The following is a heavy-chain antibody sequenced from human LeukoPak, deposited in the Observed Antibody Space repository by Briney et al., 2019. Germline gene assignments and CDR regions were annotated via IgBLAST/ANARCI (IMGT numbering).Heavy chain of an antibody. Sequence: GGSLRLSCAASGFTFSTYGMHWVRQAPGKGLEWVVVTAFNGSNNDYVTSYANSVKGRFTISRDNSKNTLYLQMSSLRAEDTAVYYCARDGGSGWRGTVRFWGQGTMLIVSS. V-gene: IGHV3-30*03. J-gene: IGHJ3*01. CDR3: ARDGGSGWRGTVRF. D-gene: IGHD6-19*01. CDR1: GFTFSTYG. CDR2: TAFNGSNNDYVT.